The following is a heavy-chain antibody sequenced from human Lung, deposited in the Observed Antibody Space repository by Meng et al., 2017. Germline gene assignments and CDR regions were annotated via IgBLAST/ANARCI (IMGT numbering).Heavy chain of an antibody. CDR3: ARGPTTMAHDFDY. V-gene: IGHV4-34*01. Sequence: QLQRCGPGLLKPSETLSLTCVVFGGSFSDYYWSWIRQPPGKGLEWIGEINHSGSTNYNPSLESRATISVDTSQNNLSLKLSSVTAADSAVYYCARGPTTMAHDFDYWGQGTLVTVSS. CDR2: INHSGST. J-gene: IGHJ4*02. CDR1: GGSFSDYY. D-gene: IGHD4-11*01.